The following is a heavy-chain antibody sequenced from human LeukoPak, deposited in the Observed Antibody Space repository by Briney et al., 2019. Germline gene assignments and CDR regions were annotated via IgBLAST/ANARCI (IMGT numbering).Heavy chain of an antibody. D-gene: IGHD5-18*01. V-gene: IGHV3-30-3*01. J-gene: IGHJ4*02. CDR3: ARGVDTAMDDY. CDR2: ISYDGSNK. Sequence: GGSLRLSCAASGITFSSYVMRWVRQAPGKGLEWVAVISYDGSNKYYADSVKGRFTISRDNSKNTLYLQMNSLRAEDTAVYYCARGVDTAMDDYWGQGTLVTVSS. CDR1: GITFSSYV.